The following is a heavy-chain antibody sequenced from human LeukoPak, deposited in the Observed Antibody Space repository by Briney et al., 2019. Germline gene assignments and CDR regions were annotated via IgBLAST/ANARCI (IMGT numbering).Heavy chain of an antibody. D-gene: IGHD2-2*01. V-gene: IGHV3-23*01. CDR3: AKDSRRYCSSTSCYYVWDY. J-gene: IGHJ4*02. Sequence: PGGSLRLSCAASGFTFSSYAMSWVRQAPGKGLEWVSAISGSGGSTYYADSVKGRFTISRDNSKNTLYLQMNSLRAEDTAVYYCAKDSRRYCSSTSCYYVWDYWGQGTLVTVSS. CDR1: GFTFSSYA. CDR2: ISGSGGST.